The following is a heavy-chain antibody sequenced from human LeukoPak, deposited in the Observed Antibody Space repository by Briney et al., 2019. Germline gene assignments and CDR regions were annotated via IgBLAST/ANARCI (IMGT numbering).Heavy chain of an antibody. J-gene: IGHJ5*01. CDR3: ARDIAPSGSWWFDS. Sequence: ASVTVSCKASGYTFTEYYIHWLRQAPGQGLEWMGWVTPSTGDTFYAQNFRGRVTMTRDTSISTAYMQLGGLKSDDTAVYYCARDIAPSGSWWFDSWGQGTLVSVSS. CDR2: VTPSTGDT. V-gene: IGHV1-2*02. D-gene: IGHD6-13*01. CDR1: GYTFTEYY.